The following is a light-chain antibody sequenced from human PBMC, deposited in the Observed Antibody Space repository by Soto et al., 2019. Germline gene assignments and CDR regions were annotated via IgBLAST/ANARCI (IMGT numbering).Light chain of an antibody. J-gene: IGLJ2*01. CDR3: SSYTVTTTLVV. CDR2: GVA. Sequence: QSALTQPASVSGSPGQSVTISCTGTSSDIGAFIYVSWYQHHPGKAPKLMIYGVANRPSGVSNRFSGSKSGNTASLTISGLQAEDEASYYCSSYTVTTTLVVFGGGTKLTVL. V-gene: IGLV2-14*01. CDR1: SSDIGAFIY.